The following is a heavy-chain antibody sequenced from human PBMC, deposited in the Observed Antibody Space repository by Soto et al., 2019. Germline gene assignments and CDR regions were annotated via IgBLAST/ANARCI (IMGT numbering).Heavy chain of an antibody. V-gene: IGHV6-1*01. CDR3: ARAPEVAARTFYYYGMDV. J-gene: IGHJ6*02. Sequence: SQTLSLPCAISGDSVSSNSAAWNWIRQSPSRGLEWLGRTYYRSKWYNDYAVSVKSRITINPDTSKNQFSLQLNSVTPEDTAVYYCARAPEVAARTFYYYGMDVWGQGTTVTVSS. CDR1: GDSVSSNSAA. D-gene: IGHD6-6*01. CDR2: TYYRSKWYN.